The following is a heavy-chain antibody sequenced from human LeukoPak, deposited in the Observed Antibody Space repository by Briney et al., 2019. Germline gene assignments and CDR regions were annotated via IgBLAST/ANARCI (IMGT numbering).Heavy chain of an antibody. Sequence: SETLSLTCTVSGGSISSYYWSWIRQPPGKGLEWLGYIYYSGSTNYNPSLKSRVTISVDTSKNQFSLKLSSVTAADTAVYYCARQGGYSYGPNFDYWGQGTLVTVSS. V-gene: IGHV4-59*08. D-gene: IGHD5-18*01. CDR1: GGSISSYY. CDR3: ARQGGYSYGPNFDY. CDR2: IYYSGST. J-gene: IGHJ4*02.